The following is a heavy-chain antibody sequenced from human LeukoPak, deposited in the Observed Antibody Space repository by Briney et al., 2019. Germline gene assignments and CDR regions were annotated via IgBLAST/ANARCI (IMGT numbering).Heavy chain of an antibody. V-gene: IGHV3-23*01. J-gene: IGHJ4*02. D-gene: IGHD6-13*01. CDR2: ISGSGGST. CDR3: AKDIAAADFFDY. CDR1: GFTFSSYA. Sequence: GGSLRLSCAASGFTFSSYAMSWVPQAPGKGLEWVSAISGSGGSTYYADSVKGRFTISRDNSKNTLYLQMNSLRAEDTAVYYCAKDIAAADFFDYWGQGTLVTVAS.